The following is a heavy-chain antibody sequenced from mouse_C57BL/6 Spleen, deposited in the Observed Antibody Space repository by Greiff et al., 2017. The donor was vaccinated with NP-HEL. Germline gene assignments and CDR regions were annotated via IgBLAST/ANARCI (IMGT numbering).Heavy chain of an antibody. CDR3: ARALGRGRAMDY. J-gene: IGHJ4*01. CDR1: GFTFSDYY. Sequence: EVKLQESEGGLVQPGSSMKLSCTASGFTFSDYYMAWVRQVPEKGLEWVANINYDGSSTYYLDSLKSRFIISRDNAKNILYLQMSSLKSEDTATYYCARALGRGRAMDYWGQGTSVTVSS. V-gene: IGHV5-16*01. CDR2: INYDGSST.